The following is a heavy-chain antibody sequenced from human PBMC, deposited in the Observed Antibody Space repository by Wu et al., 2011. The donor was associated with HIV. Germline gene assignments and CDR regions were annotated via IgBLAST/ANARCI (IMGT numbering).Heavy chain of an antibody. CDR3: ARVPFTPVTTYSYYYGMTV. D-gene: IGHD4-17*01. V-gene: IGHV1-18*01. J-gene: IGHJ6*02. Sequence: QVQLVQSGAEVKKPGASVKVSCKASGYTFTSYGLSWVRQAPGQGLEWMGWINAYNGNTNYPQKFQGRVTMTTDTSTSTAYMELRSLRSDDTAVYYCARVPFTPVTTYSYYYGMTVWGRRDRRSTVSS. CDR2: INAYNGNT. CDR1: GYTFTSYG.